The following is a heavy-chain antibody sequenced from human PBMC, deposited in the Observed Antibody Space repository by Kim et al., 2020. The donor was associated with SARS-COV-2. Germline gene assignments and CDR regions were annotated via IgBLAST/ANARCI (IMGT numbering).Heavy chain of an antibody. Sequence: AGSLRLSCAASGFTFSSYAMSWVRQAPGKGLEWVSAISGSGGSTYYADSVKGRFTISRDNSKNTLYLQMNSLRAEDTAVYYCAKVWVRGVMNYWGQGALVTVSS. CDR2: ISGSGGST. CDR3: AKVWVRGVMNY. V-gene: IGHV3-23*01. CDR1: GFTFSSYA. D-gene: IGHD3-10*01. J-gene: IGHJ4*02.